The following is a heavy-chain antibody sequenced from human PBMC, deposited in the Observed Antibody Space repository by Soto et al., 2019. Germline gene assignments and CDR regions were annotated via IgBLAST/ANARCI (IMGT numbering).Heavy chain of an antibody. Sequence: EVHLVESGGGLVQPGGSLRLSCAASGFTFSSYWMHWVRQVPGKGLVWVSRIKSDGSSTDYADSVEGRFTISRDNAKSALYLQMNSLRAEDTAVYFCASRPWSGYVYDHWGQGTLVTVSS. D-gene: IGHD3-3*01. CDR1: GFTFSSYW. J-gene: IGHJ5*02. CDR3: ASRPWSGYVYDH. CDR2: IKSDGSST. V-gene: IGHV3-74*01.